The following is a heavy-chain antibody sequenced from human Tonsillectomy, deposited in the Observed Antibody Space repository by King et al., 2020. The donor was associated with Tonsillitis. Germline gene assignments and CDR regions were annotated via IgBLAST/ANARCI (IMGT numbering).Heavy chain of an antibody. CDR1: GFTFSSYA. D-gene: IGHD6-13*01. CDR2: TRYDGSNK. Sequence: VQLVESGGGVVQPGGSLRLSCVVSGFTFSSYAMHWVRQAPGKGLEWVALTRYDGSNKYYADSVKGRFTISRDNSKNTLYLQMNSLRAEDTAVYYCAKNGYNGRWYGNFDYWGQGTLVTVSS. J-gene: IGHJ4*02. CDR3: AKNGYNGRWYGNFDY. V-gene: IGHV3-30*02.